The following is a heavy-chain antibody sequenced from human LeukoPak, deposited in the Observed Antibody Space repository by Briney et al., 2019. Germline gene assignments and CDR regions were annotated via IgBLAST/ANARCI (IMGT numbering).Heavy chain of an antibody. J-gene: IGHJ5*02. Sequence: PSETLSLTCAVYGGSFSGYYWSWIRQPPGKGLEWIGEINHSGSTNYNPSLKRRVTISVDTSKNPFSLKLSSVTAADTAVYYCARGRITIFGVVNYNWFDPWGQGTLVTVSS. D-gene: IGHD3-3*01. V-gene: IGHV4-34*01. CDR3: ARGRITIFGVVNYNWFDP. CDR2: INHSGST. CDR1: GGSFSGYY.